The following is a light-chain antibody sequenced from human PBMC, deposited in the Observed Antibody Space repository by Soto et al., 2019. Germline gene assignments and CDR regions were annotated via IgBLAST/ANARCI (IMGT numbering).Light chain of an antibody. J-gene: IGKJ1*01. V-gene: IGKV3-20*01. Sequence: EIVLTQSPGTLSLSPGERATLSCRASQSVSSGYLAWYQQKPGQAPRLLIYGASSRATGIPDRFSGSGSGTDFTLTISRPEPEDFAVYYCQQYGNSPWMFGQGTKVEIK. CDR1: QSVSSGY. CDR3: QQYGNSPWM. CDR2: GAS.